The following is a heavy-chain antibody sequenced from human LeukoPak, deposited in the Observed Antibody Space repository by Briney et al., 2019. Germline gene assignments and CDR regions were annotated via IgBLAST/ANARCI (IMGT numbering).Heavy chain of an antibody. J-gene: IGHJ4*02. D-gene: IGHD5-24*01. CDR3: ARDQGQDGYNSFDY. CDR2: ISSSSSYI. CDR1: GFTFSSYS. Sequence: GGSLRLSCAASGFTFSSYSMNWVRQAPGKGLEWVSSISSSSSYIYYADSVKGRFTISRDNAKNSLYLQMNSLRAEDTAVYYCARDQGQDGYNSFDYWGQGTLVTVSS. V-gene: IGHV3-21*01.